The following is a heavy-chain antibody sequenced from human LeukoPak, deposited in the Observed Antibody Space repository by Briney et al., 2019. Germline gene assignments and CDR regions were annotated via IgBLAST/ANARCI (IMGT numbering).Heavy chain of an antibody. CDR3: AKVGHVVVVVAASFDC. D-gene: IGHD2-15*01. J-gene: IGHJ4*02. CDR2: ISGSGGGT. CDR1: GFTFSSYA. V-gene: IGHV3-23*01. Sequence: GGSLRLSCAASGFTFSSYAMSWVRQAPGKGLEWVLSISGSGGGTYYADSVGGRFTISRDNSKNTLYLQMNSLRADDTAVYYCAKVGHVVVVVAASFDCWGQGTLVTVSS.